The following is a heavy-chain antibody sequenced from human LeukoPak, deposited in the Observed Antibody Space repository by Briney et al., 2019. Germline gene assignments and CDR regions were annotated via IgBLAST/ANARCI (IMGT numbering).Heavy chain of an antibody. CDR2: INAGNGNT. CDR3: ARSILVVPVASHYNYGVDV. V-gene: IGHV1-3*01. D-gene: IGHD2-2*01. Sequence: ASVKVSCTASGYTFAKYAIHWVHQAPGQRLEWMGWINAGNGNTRYSQKFQGGVTITRDTSASTAYMELSSLRSEDTAVYYCARSILVVPVASHYNYGVDVWGQGTTVTVSS. CDR1: GYTFAKYA. J-gene: IGHJ6*02.